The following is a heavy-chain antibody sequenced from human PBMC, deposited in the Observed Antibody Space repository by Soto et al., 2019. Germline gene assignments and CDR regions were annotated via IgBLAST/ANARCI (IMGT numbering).Heavy chain of an antibody. Sequence: GGSVRLSCAASGFTFSSYSMNWVRQAPGKGLEWVSSISSSSSYIYYADSVKGRFTISRDNAKNSLYLQMNSLRAEDTAVYYCARFYCSGGSCYSRPFDYWGQGTLVTVSS. D-gene: IGHD2-15*01. V-gene: IGHV3-21*01. CDR2: ISSSSSYI. CDR3: ARFYCSGGSCYSRPFDY. CDR1: GFTFSSYS. J-gene: IGHJ4*02.